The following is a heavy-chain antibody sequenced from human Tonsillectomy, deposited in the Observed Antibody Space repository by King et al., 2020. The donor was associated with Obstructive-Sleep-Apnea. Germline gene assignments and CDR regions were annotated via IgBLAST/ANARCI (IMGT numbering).Heavy chain of an antibody. CDR1: GFSLSTSGMC. D-gene: IGHD1-1*01. J-gene: IGHJ4*02. Sequence: VTLKESGPALVKPTQTLTLTCTFSGFSLSTSGMCVSWIRQPPGKALEWLARIDWDDDKYYRTSLKTRLTISKDNSKNQVVLTMTNMDPVDTATYYCARIRGVQQIIDYWGQGTLVTVSS. CDR3: ARIRGVQQIIDY. CDR2: IDWDDDK. V-gene: IGHV2-70*11.